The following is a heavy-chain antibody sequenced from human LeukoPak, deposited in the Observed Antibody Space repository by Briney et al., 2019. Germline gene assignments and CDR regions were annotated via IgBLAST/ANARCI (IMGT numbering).Heavy chain of an antibody. CDR2: ISAYNGNT. CDR1: GYTFTSYG. Sequence: GASVKVSCKASGYTFTSYGISWVRQAPGQGLEWMGWISAYNGNTNYAQKLQGRVTMTTDTSTSTAYMELRSLRSDDTAVYYCARDSPRPYCSGGSCYYFDYWGQRTLVTVSS. J-gene: IGHJ4*02. CDR3: ARDSPRPYCSGGSCYYFDY. V-gene: IGHV1-18*01. D-gene: IGHD2-15*01.